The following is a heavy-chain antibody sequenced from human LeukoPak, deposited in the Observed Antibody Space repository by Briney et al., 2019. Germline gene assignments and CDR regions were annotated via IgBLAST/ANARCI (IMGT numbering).Heavy chain of an antibody. Sequence: SVKVSCESSGYTFTGYYIHWVRHVPGQGLGWRGWINPNSVGTHYAQKFQSRVTMTRDTSISTGYMELRRLRSDDTAVYYCARVVGCSSTRCYDPSRFEPWGQGTLVTVSS. CDR3: ARVVGCSSTRCYDPSRFEP. V-gene: IGHV1-2*02. CDR2: INPNSVGT. J-gene: IGHJ5*02. CDR1: GYTFTGYY. D-gene: IGHD2-2*01.